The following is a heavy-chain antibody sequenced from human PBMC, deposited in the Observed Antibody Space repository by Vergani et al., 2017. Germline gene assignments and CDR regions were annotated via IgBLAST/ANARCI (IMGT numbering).Heavy chain of an antibody. J-gene: IGHJ6*02. CDR2: IDHTGRP. CDR1: GGSFTSYH. V-gene: IGHV4-34*01. CDR3: ARVNTETNGHLYYYYDMDV. D-gene: IGHD4-11*01. Sequence: QVQLQQWGGGLLKPSETLSLTCVVNGGSFTSYHWTWIRQSPGEGLEWVGVIDHTGRPDYNPSLKSLLTMSVDKSRNQFSLTLNSVTATDTAIYFCARVNTETNGHLYYYYDMDVWGQGTAVTVS.